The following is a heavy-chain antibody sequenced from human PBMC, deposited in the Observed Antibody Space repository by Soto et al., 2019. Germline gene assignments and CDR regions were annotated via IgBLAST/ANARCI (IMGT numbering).Heavy chain of an antibody. CDR1: GYIFSDYY. D-gene: IGHD5-18*01. V-gene: IGHV1-2*02. J-gene: IGHJ4*02. Sequence: QVQLVQSGSDVKKPGASFTVSCKASGYIFSDYYIHWVRQAPGQGLEWMGWIDPRNGGTKYAQKFQDRLTMTTDTSTSTAFLELRRLRLYDTAVFFCARVLYRNVIHAWGQGTLVTVSS. CDR3: ARVLYRNVIHA. CDR2: IDPRNGGT.